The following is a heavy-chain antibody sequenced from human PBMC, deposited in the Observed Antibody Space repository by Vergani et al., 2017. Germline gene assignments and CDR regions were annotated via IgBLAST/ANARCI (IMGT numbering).Heavy chain of an antibody. CDR2: IYYSGST. D-gene: IGHD3-3*01. CDR1: GGSISSYY. Sequence: QVQLQESGPGLVKPSETLSLTCTVSGGSISSYYWSWIRQPPGKGLEWIGYIYYSGSTNYNPSLKSRVTISVDTSKNQFSLKLSSVTAADTAVYSCARGFLEWSFDYYFDYWGQGTLVTVSS. CDR3: ARGFLEWSFDYYFDY. J-gene: IGHJ4*02. V-gene: IGHV4-59*01.